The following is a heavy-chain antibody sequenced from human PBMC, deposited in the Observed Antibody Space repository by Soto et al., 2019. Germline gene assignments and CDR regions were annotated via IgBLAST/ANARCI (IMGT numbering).Heavy chain of an antibody. Sequence: QVQLVQSGAEVKKPGSSVKVSCKASGGTFSSYVISWVRQAPGQGLEWIGGINSIYDTANYALKFQDRVTITADESTRTIYMEMSSLSSEDTAVYYCARARNGERHCFDIWGQGAMVSVSS. J-gene: IGHJ3*02. CDR2: INSIYDTA. CDR1: GGTFSSYV. D-gene: IGHD1-1*01. V-gene: IGHV1-69*01. CDR3: ARARNGERHCFDI.